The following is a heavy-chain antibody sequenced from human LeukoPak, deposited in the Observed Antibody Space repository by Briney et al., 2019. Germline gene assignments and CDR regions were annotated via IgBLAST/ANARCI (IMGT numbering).Heavy chain of an antibody. J-gene: IGHJ4*02. CDR2: INPNSGGT. CDR3: ARDLSSISPYYFDY. D-gene: IGHD2/OR15-2a*01. Sequence: ASVKVSCKASGYTFINYGISWVRQAPGQGLEWMGWINPNSGGTNYAQKFQGRVTMTRDTSISTAYMELSRLRSDDTAVYYCARDLSSISPYYFDYWGQGTLVTVSS. CDR1: GYTFINYG. V-gene: IGHV1-2*02.